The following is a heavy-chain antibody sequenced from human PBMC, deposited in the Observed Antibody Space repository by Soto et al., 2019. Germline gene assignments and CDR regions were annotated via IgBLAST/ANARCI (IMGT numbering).Heavy chain of an antibody. CDR2: INHSGST. CDR3: ARPRDNYYYGMDV. V-gene: IGHV4-34*01. CDR1: GGSFSNYY. Sequence: SETLSLTCAVYGGSFSNYYWSWIRQPPGKGLEWIGEINHSGSTNCNPSLKSRVTMSVDTSKNQFSLKVSSVTAADTAVYYCARPRDNYYYGMDVWGQGTTVTVSS. J-gene: IGHJ6*02.